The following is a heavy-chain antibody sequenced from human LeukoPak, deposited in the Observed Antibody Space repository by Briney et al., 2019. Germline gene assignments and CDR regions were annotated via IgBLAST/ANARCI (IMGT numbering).Heavy chain of an antibody. CDR1: GYTFTNYG. D-gene: IGHD2-2*01. V-gene: IGHV1-18*01. Sequence: ASVKVSCKASGYTFTNYGITWVRQAPGQGLEWMRWISAYNGNTRYAQKFQGRVTMTTDTSTSTAYLELRSLRSDDTAIYYCARDYSHYCSSTSCSFYFDYWGQGTLVTVSS. CDR3: ARDYSHYCSSTSCSFYFDY. J-gene: IGHJ4*02. CDR2: ISAYNGNT.